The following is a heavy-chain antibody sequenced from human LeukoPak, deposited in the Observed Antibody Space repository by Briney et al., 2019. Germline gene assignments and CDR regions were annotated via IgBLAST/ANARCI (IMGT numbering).Heavy chain of an antibody. CDR1: GFTFNNYA. CDR3: AKCSASYSNDAFDV. CDR2: IRGGGSNT. D-gene: IGHD3-10*02. V-gene: IGHV3-23*01. J-gene: IGHJ3*01. Sequence: GGSLRLSCAASGFTFNNYAMNWVRQAPGKGLEWVSYIRGGGSNTRYSDSVKGRFIISRDNSKNILYLQMNSLRAEDTAMYYCAKCSASYSNDAFDVWGRGTMVTVSS.